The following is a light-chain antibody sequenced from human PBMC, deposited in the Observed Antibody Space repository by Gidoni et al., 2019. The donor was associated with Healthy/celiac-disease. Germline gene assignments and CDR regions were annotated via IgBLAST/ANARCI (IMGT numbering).Light chain of an antibody. J-gene: IGKJ5*01. Sequence: EIVMTQSPATLSVSPGERATLSCRASQSVSSNLAWYQQKPGQAPSLLIYGASTRATGIPARFSGSGSGTEFTLTISSLQSEDFAVYYCQQYNNWPPSTFGQGTRLEI. CDR1: QSVSSN. CDR3: QQYNNWPPST. V-gene: IGKV3-15*01. CDR2: GAS.